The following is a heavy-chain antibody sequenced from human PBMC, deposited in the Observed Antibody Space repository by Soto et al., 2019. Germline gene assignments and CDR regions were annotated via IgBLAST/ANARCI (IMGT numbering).Heavy chain of an antibody. J-gene: IGHJ4*02. CDR2: IYYSGST. V-gene: IGHV4-59*08. CDR3: ATSSGYSNGYFDY. Sequence: PSETLSLTCTVSGGSINGYYWSWIRQPPGKGLEWIGHIYYSGSTNYNPSLKSRVTISVDTSKNQFSLKLSSVTAADTAVYYCATSSGYSNGYFDYWGQGTLVTVS. D-gene: IGHD5-18*01. CDR1: GGSINGYY.